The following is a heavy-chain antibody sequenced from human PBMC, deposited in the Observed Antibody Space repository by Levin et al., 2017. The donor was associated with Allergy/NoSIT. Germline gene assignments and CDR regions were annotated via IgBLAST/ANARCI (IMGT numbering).Heavy chain of an antibody. CDR3: AKFAVTFGGLIRDSDY. J-gene: IGHJ4*02. Sequence: LSLTCVASDFTINNFAMSWVRQAPGKGLEWVSTISGGGDYTYYADSVKGRFTISTDISQNTLYLQMNSLRAEDTAVYYCAKFAVTFGGLIRDSDYWGQGTLVAVSS. CDR1: DFTINNFA. D-gene: IGHD3/OR15-3a*01. CDR2: ISGGGDYT. V-gene: IGHV3-23*01.